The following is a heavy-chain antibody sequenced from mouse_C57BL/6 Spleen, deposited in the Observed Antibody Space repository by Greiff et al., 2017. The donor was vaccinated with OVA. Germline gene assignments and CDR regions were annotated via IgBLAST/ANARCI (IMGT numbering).Heavy chain of an antibody. CDR3: GGQAVTACYFEY. V-gene: IGHV5-6*01. Sequence: EVQVVESGGDLVKPGGSLKLSCAASGFTFSSYGMSWVRQTPDKRLEWVATISSGGSYTYYPDSVTGRFTISRDNAKNTLFLQMSRLKSEDTAVYYCGGQAVTACYFEYWGQGTPLTVSS. D-gene: IGHD2-2*01. J-gene: IGHJ2*01. CDR1: GFTFSSYG. CDR2: ISSGGSYT.